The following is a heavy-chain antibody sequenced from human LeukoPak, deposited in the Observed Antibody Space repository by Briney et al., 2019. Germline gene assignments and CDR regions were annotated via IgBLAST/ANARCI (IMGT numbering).Heavy chain of an antibody. CDR3: ARDNSGSGSRGYYFDY. D-gene: IGHD5-12*01. CDR1: GFTSSSYE. CDR2: ISSSGSTI. Sequence: GGSLRLSCAASGFTSSSYEMNWVRQAPGKGLEWVSYISSSGSTIYYADSVKGRFTISRDNAKNSLDLQMNSLRAEDTAVYYCARDNSGSGSRGYYFDYWGQGTLVTVSS. V-gene: IGHV3-48*03. J-gene: IGHJ4*02.